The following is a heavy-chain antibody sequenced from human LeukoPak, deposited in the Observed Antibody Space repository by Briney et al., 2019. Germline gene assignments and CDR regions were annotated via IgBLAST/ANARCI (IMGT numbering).Heavy chain of an antibody. J-gene: IGHJ6*03. V-gene: IGHV3-33*06. CDR1: GFTFSRCG. CDR2: IWYDESNS. Sequence: PGGSLRLSCAASGFTFSRCGMHWVRQAPGKGLQWVAVIWYDESNSYYADSVKGRFTISRDNSKKTLYLQMNSLRAEDTAVYYCAKSFLELEAYDYYMDVWGKGTTVTVSS. D-gene: IGHD1-7*01. CDR3: AKSFLELEAYDYYMDV.